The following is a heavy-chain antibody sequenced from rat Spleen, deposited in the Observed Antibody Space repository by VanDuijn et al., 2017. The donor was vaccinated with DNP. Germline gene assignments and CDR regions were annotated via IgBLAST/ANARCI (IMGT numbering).Heavy chain of an antibody. CDR2: IWNAGTT. CDR3: ARSLATVAPTGAMDA. CDR1: GFSLTSHN. D-gene: IGHD1-3*01. Sequence: QVQLKESGPGLVQPSQTLSLTCTVSGFSLTSHNVHWIRQSTGKGLEWMGIIWNAGTTEYTSALKSRLSISRDTSKSQVFLKMNSLRTEDTAMYFCARSLATVAPTGAMDAWGQGTSVTVSS. V-gene: IGHV2-30*01. J-gene: IGHJ4*01.